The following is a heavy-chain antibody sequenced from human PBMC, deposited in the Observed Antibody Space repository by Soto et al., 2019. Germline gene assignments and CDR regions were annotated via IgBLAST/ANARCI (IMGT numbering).Heavy chain of an antibody. CDR3: AGRGGHDYNY. CDR2: IRPDGSET. J-gene: IGHJ4*02. V-gene: IGHV3-7*03. Sequence: EVQLVQSGGGLVQPGGSLRLSCVGSGFTFTDFYMNWVRQAPGKGLEWVANIRPDGSETNYVESVKGRFTTSRDNAKNSLFLQMNSLRADDTAVYYCAGRGGHDYNYWGQGILVTVSS. CDR1: GFTFTDFY. D-gene: IGHD4-4*01.